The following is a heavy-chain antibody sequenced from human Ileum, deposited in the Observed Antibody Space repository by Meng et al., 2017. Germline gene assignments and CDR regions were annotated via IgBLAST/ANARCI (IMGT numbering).Heavy chain of an antibody. Sequence: EVQLVESGGGLLTPGGSLRLSCAASGFTFNKAWMSWVRLAPGKGLEWVGRIKSDGATDYAAPVKGRFAISRDDSKTTLYLQMDSLKTDDTAVYYCTTDRNWDYFEYWGQGTLVTVSS. J-gene: IGHJ4*02. D-gene: IGHD3-16*01. CDR1: GFTFNKAW. V-gene: IGHV3-15*01. CDR2: IKSDGAT. CDR3: TTDRNWDYFEY.